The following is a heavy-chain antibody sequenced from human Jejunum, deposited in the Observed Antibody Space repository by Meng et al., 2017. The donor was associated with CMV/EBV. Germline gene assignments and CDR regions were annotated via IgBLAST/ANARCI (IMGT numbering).Heavy chain of an antibody. CDR3: AKESMARNYFDY. CDR1: GFTFSTYT. J-gene: IGHJ4*02. D-gene: IGHD2/OR15-2a*01. V-gene: IGHV3-21*01. Sequence: ASGFTFSTYTMNWVRQAPGKGLEWVSSISPSSNYICYADSVKGRFTISRDNANNSLYLEMNSLRADDTAVYYCAKESMARNYFDYWGQGTLVTVSS. CDR2: ISPSSNYI.